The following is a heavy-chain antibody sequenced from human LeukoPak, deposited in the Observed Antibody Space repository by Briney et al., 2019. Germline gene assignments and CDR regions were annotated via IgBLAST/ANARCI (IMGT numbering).Heavy chain of an antibody. V-gene: IGHV1-8*01. CDR2: MNPDSGNT. J-gene: IGHJ6*03. D-gene: IGHD6-13*01. CDR3: ARAQQPNYYYYYYMDV. CDR1: GYTFTSYD. Sequence: ASVKVSCKASGYTFTSYDINWVRQATGQGLEWMGWMNPDSGNTGYAQKFQGRVTMTRNTSISTAYMELSSLRSEDTAVYYCARAQQPNYYYYYYMDVWGKGTTVTVSS.